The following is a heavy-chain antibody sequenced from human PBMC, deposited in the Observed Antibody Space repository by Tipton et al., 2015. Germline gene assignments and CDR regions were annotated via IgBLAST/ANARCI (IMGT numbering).Heavy chain of an antibody. CDR2: IVVGSGYT. V-gene: IGHV1-18*01. Sequence: QLVQSGDEVKKPGSSVKVSCKTSGDTLSSYAISWVRQAPGQRLEWMGWIVVGSGYTNYAQNFQDRVTMTTDTSTSTAYMELRSLRSDDTAVYYCARDASMSVGAQKTFDYWGQGTLVTVSS. CDR3: ARDASMSVGAQKTFDY. CDR1: GDTLSSYA. J-gene: IGHJ4*02. D-gene: IGHD1-26*01.